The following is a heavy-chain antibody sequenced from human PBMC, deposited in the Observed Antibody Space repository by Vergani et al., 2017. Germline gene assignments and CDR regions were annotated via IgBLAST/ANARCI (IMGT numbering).Heavy chain of an antibody. CDR1: GGSFSGYY. CDR3: ARGRGYSYARYDY. V-gene: IGHV4-34*01. J-gene: IGHJ4*02. Sequence: QVQLQQWGAGLLKPSETLSLTCAVYGGSFSGYYWSWIRQPPGKGLEWIGEINHSGSTNYNPSRKSRVTISVDTSKNQFSLKLSSVTAADTAVYYCARGRGYSYARYDYWGQGTLVTVSS. CDR2: INHSGST. D-gene: IGHD5-18*01.